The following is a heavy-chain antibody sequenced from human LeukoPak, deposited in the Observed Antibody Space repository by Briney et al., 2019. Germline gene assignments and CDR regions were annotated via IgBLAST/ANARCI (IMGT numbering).Heavy chain of an antibody. Sequence: GASVKVSCKASGGTFSSYTLNWVRQAPGQGLEWMGGIIPIFATADYAQKFQGRVTITADESTSTAYMELSSLRSEDTAVYYCARGGDDILTGYYYYYYMDVWGKGTTVTISS. V-gene: IGHV1-69*13. CDR3: ARGGDDILTGYYYYYYMDV. CDR2: IIPIFATA. J-gene: IGHJ6*03. CDR1: GGTFSSYT. D-gene: IGHD3-9*01.